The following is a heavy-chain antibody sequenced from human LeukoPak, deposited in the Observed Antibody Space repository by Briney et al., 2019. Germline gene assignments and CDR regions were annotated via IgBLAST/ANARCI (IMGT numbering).Heavy chain of an antibody. Sequence: GGSLRLSCAASGFTFSSYAMSWVRQAPGKGLEWVSAISGSGGSTYYADSVRGRFTISRDNSKNTLYLQMNSLRAEDTAVYYCAKGIVGATRKINFFDYWGQGTLVTVSS. CDR2: ISGSGGST. V-gene: IGHV3-23*01. CDR1: GFTFSSYA. CDR3: AKGIVGATRKINFFDY. J-gene: IGHJ4*02. D-gene: IGHD1-26*01.